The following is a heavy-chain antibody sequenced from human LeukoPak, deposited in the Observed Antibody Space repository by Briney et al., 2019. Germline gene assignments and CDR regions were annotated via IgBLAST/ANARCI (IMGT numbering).Heavy chain of an antibody. CDR2: ISDIGSI. J-gene: IGHJ4*02. CDR1: GGSISSYY. CDR3: AGHHPRNTVDF. Sequence: PSETLSLTCTVYGGSISSYYWSWIRQPPGKGLEWIAYISDIGSINYNPSLKSPVTISLDTSKNQFSLKLSAVTAADTAVYYCAGHHPRNTVDFWGQGTLVTVSS. V-gene: IGHV4-59*08. D-gene: IGHD2/OR15-2a*01.